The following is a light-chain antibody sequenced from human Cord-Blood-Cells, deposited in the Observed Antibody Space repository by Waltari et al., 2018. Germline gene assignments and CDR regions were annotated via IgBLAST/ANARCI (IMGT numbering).Light chain of an antibody. CDR2: GAS. Sequence: EIVLTQSPGTLSSSPGERATLSCRASPSVSSSYLAWYQQKPGQAPRLLIYGASSRATGIPDRFSGSGSGTDFTLTISRLEPEDFAVYYCQQYGSSPWTFGQGTKVEIK. V-gene: IGKV3-20*01. CDR3: QQYGSSPWT. CDR1: PSVSSSY. J-gene: IGKJ1*01.